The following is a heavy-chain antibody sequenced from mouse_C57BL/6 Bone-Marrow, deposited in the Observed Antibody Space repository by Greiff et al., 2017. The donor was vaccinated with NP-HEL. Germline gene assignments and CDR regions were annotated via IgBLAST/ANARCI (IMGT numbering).Heavy chain of an antibody. CDR2: FYPGDGDT. CDR1: GYAFSSSW. CDR3: VDYYGSSQLSYFDY. J-gene: IGHJ2*01. V-gene: IGHV1-82*01. D-gene: IGHD1-1*01. Sequence: QVQLQQSGPELVKPGASVKISCKASGYAFSSSWMHWVKQRPGKGLAWIGRFYPGDGDTNYIGKFKGKATLTADKSSSPAYVPLSSLTSKDSAVYCCVDYYGSSQLSYFDYWGQGTTLTVSS.